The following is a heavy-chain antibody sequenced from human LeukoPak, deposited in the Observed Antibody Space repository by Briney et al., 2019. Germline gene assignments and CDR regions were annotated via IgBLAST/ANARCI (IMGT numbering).Heavy chain of an antibody. J-gene: IGHJ4*02. CDR1: GFSFSSYW. CDR3: TSPVLDYGDHYFFAS. CDR2: IKQDGSVK. D-gene: IGHD4-17*01. Sequence: GGSLRLSCAASGFSFSSYWMSWVRQAPGKGLEWVAHIKQDGSVKYYVDSVKGRFAISRDNAQDSLYLQMNSLRVEDTAVYYCTSPVLDYGDHYFFASWGQGTLVTVSS. V-gene: IGHV3-7*01.